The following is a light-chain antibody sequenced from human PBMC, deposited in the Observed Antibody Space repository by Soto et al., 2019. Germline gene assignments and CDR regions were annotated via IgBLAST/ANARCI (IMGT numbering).Light chain of an antibody. CDR3: SSYTSSSRYV. CDR2: EVT. Sequence: QSALTQPPSVSGSPGQSVTISCTGTSSDVGKYDRVSWYQQPPGTAPKLIIYEVTNRPSGVPARFSGSKSGNTASLTISGLQDEDEAEYYCSSYTSSSRYVFGTGTQLTVL. J-gene: IGLJ1*01. CDR1: SSDVGKYDR. V-gene: IGLV2-18*02.